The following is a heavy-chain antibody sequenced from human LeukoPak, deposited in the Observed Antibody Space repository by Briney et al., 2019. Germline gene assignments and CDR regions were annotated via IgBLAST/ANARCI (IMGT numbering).Heavy chain of an antibody. CDR1: GYTFTSYA. CDR2: INAGNGNT. D-gene: IGHD5-24*01. CDR3: ARDLGDGYNFGIDY. J-gene: IGHJ4*02. Sequence: ASVKVSCKASGYTFTSYAMHWVRQAPGQRLEWMGWINAGNGNTKYSQEFQGRVTITRDTSASTAYMELSSLRSEDMAVYYCARDLGDGYNFGIDYWGQGTLVTVSS. V-gene: IGHV1-3*03.